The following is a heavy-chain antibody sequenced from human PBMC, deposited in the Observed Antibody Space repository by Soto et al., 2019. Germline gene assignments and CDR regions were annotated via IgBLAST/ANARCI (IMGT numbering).Heavy chain of an antibody. CDR2: ISYTSSTI. Sequence: GGSLRLSCAASGFTFSTYSTNWVHQAPGKGLEWVSYISYTSSTIYYADSVKGRFTISRDNAKNSLFLQMHSLRDEDTAVYYCARDNGLAGSFDPWGQGTLVTVSS. D-gene: IGHD2-21*01. CDR3: ARDNGLAGSFDP. CDR1: GFTFSTYS. J-gene: IGHJ5*02. V-gene: IGHV3-48*02.